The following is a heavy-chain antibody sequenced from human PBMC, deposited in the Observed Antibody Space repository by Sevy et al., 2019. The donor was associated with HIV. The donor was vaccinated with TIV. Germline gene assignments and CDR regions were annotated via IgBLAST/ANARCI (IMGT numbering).Heavy chain of an antibody. CDR1: GFTFISYA. J-gene: IGHJ5*02. CDR2: ISGSGGST. V-gene: IGHV3-23*01. Sequence: GGSLRLSCAASGFTFISYAMSWVRQAPGKGLEWVSAISGSGGSTYYADSVKGRFTISRDNSKNTLYLQMNSLRAEDTAVYYCAKDSQGLGDYVWGSYPYNRFDPWGQGTLVTVSS. CDR3: AKDSQGLGDYVWGSYPYNRFDP. D-gene: IGHD3-16*01.